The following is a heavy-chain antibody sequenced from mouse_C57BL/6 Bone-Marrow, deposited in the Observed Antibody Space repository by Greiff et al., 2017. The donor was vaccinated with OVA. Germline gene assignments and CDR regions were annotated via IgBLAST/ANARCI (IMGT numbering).Heavy chain of an antibody. J-gene: IGHJ2*01. CDR3: TRRKHYYGSSQYYFDY. V-gene: IGHV1-5*01. CDR2: IYPRNSDT. CDR1: GYTFTSYW. Sequence: VQLQQSGTVLARPGASVKMSCKTSGYTFTSYWMHWVKQRPGQGLEWIGAIYPRNSDTSYNQKFKGKAKLTAVTSASTAYMELSSLTNEDSAVYYCTRRKHYYGSSQYYFDYWGQGTTLTVSS. D-gene: IGHD1-1*01.